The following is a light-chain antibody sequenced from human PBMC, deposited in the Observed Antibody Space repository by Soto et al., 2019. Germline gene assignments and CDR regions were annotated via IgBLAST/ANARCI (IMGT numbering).Light chain of an antibody. CDR1: SSDVGAYNL. J-gene: IGLJ1*01. V-gene: IGLV2-14*01. CDR2: EVS. Sequence: QSVLTQPASVSGSPGQSVTISCTGTSSDVGAYNLVSWYQQYPGKAPKLMIYEVSNRPSGVSNRFSGSKSGNTASLTISGLQAEDEADYYCCTSYEGGGKYVFGTGTKVIVL. CDR3: TSYEGGGKYV.